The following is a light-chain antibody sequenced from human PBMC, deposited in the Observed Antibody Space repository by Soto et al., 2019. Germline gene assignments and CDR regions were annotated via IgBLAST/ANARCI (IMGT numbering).Light chain of an antibody. CDR3: AAWDDSLSGRV. Sequence: QSVLTQPPSASGTPGQRVTISCSGSSSNIVTNFVSWYQQLPGAAPKLLFDSNNQRPSGVPDRFSGSQSGTSASLAISGLRSEDEANYYCAAWDDSLSGRVFGGGTKLTVL. CDR2: SNN. J-gene: IGLJ2*01. CDR1: SSNIVTNF. V-gene: IGLV1-47*02.